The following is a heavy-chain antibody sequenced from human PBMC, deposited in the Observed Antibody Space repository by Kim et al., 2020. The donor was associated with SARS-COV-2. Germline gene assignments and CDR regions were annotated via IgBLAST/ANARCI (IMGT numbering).Heavy chain of an antibody. CDR2: ISYDGSNK. J-gene: IGHJ6*02. CDR3: AKDRGYCSGGSCYGPYYYYYGMDV. CDR1: GFTFSSYG. Sequence: GGSLRLSCAASGFTFSSYGMHWVRQAQGKGLEWVAVISYDGSNKYYADSVKGRFAISRDNSKNTRYQQMNSLLADDPAVYYCAKDRGYCSGGSCYGPYYYYYGMDVWGQGTTVTVSS. D-gene: IGHD2-15*01. V-gene: IGHV3-30*18.